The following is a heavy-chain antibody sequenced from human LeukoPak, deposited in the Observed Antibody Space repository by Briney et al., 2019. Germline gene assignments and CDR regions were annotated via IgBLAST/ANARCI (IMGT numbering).Heavy chain of an antibody. J-gene: IGHJ4*02. Sequence: SVKVSCKASGGTFSTYTINWVRLAPGQGLEWLGGIIPIFGIPIYAQKFEGRVTITADKSTNTANMELNSLISDDAAVYYCAKGDSAGTRLIYYFDSWGQGTLVTVSS. D-gene: IGHD1-14*01. CDR1: GGTFSTYT. V-gene: IGHV1-69*10. CDR3: AKGDSAGTRLIYYFDS. CDR2: IIPIFGIP.